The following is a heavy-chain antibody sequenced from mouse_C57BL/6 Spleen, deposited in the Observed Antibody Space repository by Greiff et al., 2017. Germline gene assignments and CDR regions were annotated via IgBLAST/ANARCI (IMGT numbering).Heavy chain of an antibody. CDR1: GYTFTSYD. V-gene: IGHV1-85*01. D-gene: IGHD1-1*01. CDR2: IYPRDGST. Sequence: VQLQQSGPELVKPGASVKLSCKASGYTFTSYDINWVKQRPGQGREWIGWIYPRDGSTKYNEKCKGKATLTVDTSSRTSYMELHSLTSEDSAVYFCARSEGTTVVARVYFDYWGQGTTLTVSS. J-gene: IGHJ2*01. CDR3: ARSEGTTVVARVYFDY.